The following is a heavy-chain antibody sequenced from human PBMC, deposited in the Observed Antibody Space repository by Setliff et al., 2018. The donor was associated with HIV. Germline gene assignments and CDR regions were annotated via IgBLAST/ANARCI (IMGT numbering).Heavy chain of an antibody. J-gene: IGHJ4*02. V-gene: IGHV4-59*04. CDR2: IYYSGST. D-gene: IGHD3-9*01. CDR1: GGSISSYY. CDR3: AKTIGRYFDIFDN. Sequence: SETLSLTCTVSGGSISSYYWSWIRQPPGKGLEWIGTIYYSGSTYYNPSLKSRLTISVDTSKNQFSLKLNSVTAADTAVYYCAKTIGRYFDIFDNWGQGTLVTVSS.